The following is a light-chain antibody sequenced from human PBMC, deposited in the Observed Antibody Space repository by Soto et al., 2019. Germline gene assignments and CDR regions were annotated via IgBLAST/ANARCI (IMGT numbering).Light chain of an antibody. CDR3: SSYTSSNTLL. V-gene: IGLV2-14*01. CDR2: DVS. CDR1: SSDVGGYNF. Sequence: QPVLTQPASVSGSPGQSTTISCTGTSSDVGGYNFVTWYQQHPGKAPKLMIYDVSNRPSGVSNRFSGSKSGNTASLTISGLQAEDEADYYCSSYTSSNTLLFGGGTKLTVL. J-gene: IGLJ2*01.